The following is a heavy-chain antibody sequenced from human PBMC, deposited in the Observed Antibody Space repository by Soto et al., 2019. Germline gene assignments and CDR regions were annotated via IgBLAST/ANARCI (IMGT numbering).Heavy chain of an antibody. CDR1: GYNFINYG. Sequence: VKVSCKASGYNFINYGITWVRQAPGQGLEWMGWISVHNGNIKYAQKLQGRVTMTTDTSTSTAYMELRSLRSDDTAVYYCVRDLDGSGSYYTDYWGPGTVVTVSS. D-gene: IGHD3-10*01. J-gene: IGHJ4*02. V-gene: IGHV1-18*01. CDR2: ISVHNGNI. CDR3: VRDLDGSGSYYTDY.